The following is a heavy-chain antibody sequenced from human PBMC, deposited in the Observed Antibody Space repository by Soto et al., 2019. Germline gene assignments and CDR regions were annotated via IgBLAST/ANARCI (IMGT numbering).Heavy chain of an antibody. Sequence: QVQLVQSGAEVKKPGSSVKVSCKASGGTFSSYTISWVRQAPGQGLEWMGRIIPILGIANYAQKFQGRVTITADKSTSTAYTELSSLRSEDTAVYYCARRADDSSGYYSGEYYFDYWGQGTLVTVSS. CDR3: ARRADDSSGYYSGEYYFDY. CDR1: GGTFSSYT. D-gene: IGHD3-22*01. J-gene: IGHJ4*02. V-gene: IGHV1-69*02. CDR2: IIPILGIA.